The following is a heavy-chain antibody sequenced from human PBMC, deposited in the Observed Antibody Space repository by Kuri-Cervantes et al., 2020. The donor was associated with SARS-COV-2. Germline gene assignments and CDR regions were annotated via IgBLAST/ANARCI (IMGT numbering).Heavy chain of an antibody. Sequence: GESLKISCAASGFNFSRTDMHWVRQAPGKGLEWVAVISYDGKKKKCIGSGKGRFTISRDNSQNTVYLRMTNLRTEDTAMYYCATDHFGVHDFWGQGTLVTVSS. D-gene: IGHD2-21*01. CDR1: GFNFSRTD. CDR3: ATDHFGVHDF. V-gene: IGHV3-30*03. CDR2: ISYDGKKK. J-gene: IGHJ4*02.